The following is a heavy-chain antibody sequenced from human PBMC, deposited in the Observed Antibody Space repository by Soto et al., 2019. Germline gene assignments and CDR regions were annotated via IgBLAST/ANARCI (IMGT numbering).Heavy chain of an antibody. D-gene: IGHD2-21*02. Sequence: EVQLLQSEGGLVQPGGSLRLSCEASGFIFSASAMSWVRQAPGKGLEWVSAISPTSDHIYYANSVTGRFTISRDNSKNPLYFHLPSLRVDDTAVYSCTKGGGGDHGSWGQGTLVAVSS. CDR3: TKGGGGDHGS. V-gene: IGHV3-23*01. J-gene: IGHJ5*02. CDR2: ISPTSDHI. CDR1: GFIFSASA.